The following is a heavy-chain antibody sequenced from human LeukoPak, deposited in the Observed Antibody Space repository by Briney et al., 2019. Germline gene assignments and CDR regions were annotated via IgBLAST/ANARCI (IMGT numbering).Heavy chain of an antibody. CDR2: ISSSSSYI. J-gene: IGHJ6*03. Sequence: GGSLRLSCAASGFTFSSYGMNWVRQAPGKGLEWVSSISSSSSYIYYADSVKGRFTISRDNAENSLYLQMNSLRAEDMALYYCAKGPNYYYYMDVWGKGTTVTVSS. CDR3: AKGPNYYYYMDV. CDR1: GFTFSSYG. V-gene: IGHV3-21*04.